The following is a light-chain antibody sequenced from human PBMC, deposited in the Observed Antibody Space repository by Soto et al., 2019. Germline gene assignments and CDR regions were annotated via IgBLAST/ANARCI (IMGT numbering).Light chain of an antibody. J-gene: IGKJ1*01. V-gene: IGKV1-5*01. CDR1: KIIRTW. Sequence: ENQLTQSLSTQSASVGDRDSFTRRAQKIIRTWLAWYQQQPGKAPTLLIYAASRLRSGVPSRFSGSGSGTVITLTISSLQPDYFASYCCHHYNYYPWTFGQGTKVDIK. CDR2: AAS. CDR3: HHYNYYPWT.